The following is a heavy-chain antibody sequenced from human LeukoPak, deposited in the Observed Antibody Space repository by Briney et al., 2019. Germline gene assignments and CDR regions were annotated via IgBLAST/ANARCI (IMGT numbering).Heavy chain of an antibody. CDR2: IYYSGST. V-gene: IGHV4-59*01. CDR1: GGSISSYY. CDR3: ARVVLVADTGVGDAFDI. Sequence: SETLSLTCTVSGGSISSYYWSWIRQPPGKGLEWIGYIYYSGSTNYNPSLKSRVTISVDTSKNQFSLKLSSVTAADTAVYYCARVVLVADTGVGDAFDIWGQGTMVTVSS. J-gene: IGHJ3*02. D-gene: IGHD6-19*01.